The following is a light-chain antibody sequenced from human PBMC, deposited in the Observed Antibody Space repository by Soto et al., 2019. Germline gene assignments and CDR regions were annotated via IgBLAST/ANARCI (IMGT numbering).Light chain of an antibody. J-gene: IGKJ1*01. V-gene: IGKV3-20*01. CDR1: QSVSSSY. Sequence: ETVLTQSPGTLSLSPGERATLSCRASQSVSSSYLAWYQQKPGQAPRLLIYDASSRSTGIPARVSGSGSGTDFTLTISRLESEDFAVYYCQQYVRSPPSWTFGKGTKVETK. CDR3: QQYVRSPPSWT. CDR2: DAS.